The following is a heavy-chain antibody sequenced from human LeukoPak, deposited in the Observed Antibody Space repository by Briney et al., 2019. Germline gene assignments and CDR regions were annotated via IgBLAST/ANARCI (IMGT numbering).Heavy chain of an antibody. Sequence: PGGSLRLSCAAPGLSFSDYAMNWVRRAPGQGLEWVAVISSDGGNKFYADSVKGRFTVSRDNSKNTLYLQMNSLRVEDTAVYYCARDNDPDYSSSPGWFDSWGQGTLVTVSS. CDR1: GLSFSDYA. D-gene: IGHD6-6*01. CDR3: ARDNDPDYSSSPGWFDS. CDR2: ISSDGGNK. J-gene: IGHJ5*01. V-gene: IGHV3-30-3*01.